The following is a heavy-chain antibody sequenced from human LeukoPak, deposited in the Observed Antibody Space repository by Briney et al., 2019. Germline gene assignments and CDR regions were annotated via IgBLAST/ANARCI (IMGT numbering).Heavy chain of an antibody. V-gene: IGHV4-30-4*07. Sequence: SETLSLTCAVSGGSISSGGYSWSWLRQPPGKGLEWIGYTYYSGSTYYNPSLKSRVTISVDTSKNQFSLRLSSVTAADTAVYYCARGVDTAMVSDNYMDVWGKGTTVTVSS. CDR1: GGSISSGGYS. CDR3: ARGVDTAMVSDNYMDV. D-gene: IGHD5-18*01. CDR2: TYYSGST. J-gene: IGHJ6*03.